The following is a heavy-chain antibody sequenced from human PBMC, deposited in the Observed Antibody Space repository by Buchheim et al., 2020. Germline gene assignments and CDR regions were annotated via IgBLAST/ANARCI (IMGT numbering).Heavy chain of an antibody. J-gene: IGHJ4*02. CDR1: GFTFSSYA. CDR2: ISYDGSNK. Sequence: QVQLVESGGGVVQPGRSLRLSCAASGFTFSSYAMHWVRQAPGKGLEWVAVISYDGSNKYYADSVKGRLTISRDNSKNTLYLQMNSLRAEDTAVYYCARDALHYYDSSGYSAPFDYWGQGTL. V-gene: IGHV3-30*04. CDR3: ARDALHYYDSSGYSAPFDY. D-gene: IGHD3-22*01.